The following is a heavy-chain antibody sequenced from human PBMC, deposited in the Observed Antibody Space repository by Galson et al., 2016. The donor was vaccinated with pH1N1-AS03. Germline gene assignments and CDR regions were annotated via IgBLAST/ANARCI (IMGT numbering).Heavy chain of an antibody. D-gene: IGHD2-8*01. V-gene: IGHV2-5*02. CDR1: GFSLSTGGVH. Sequence: PALVKPTQTLTLTCTFSGFSLSTGGVHVAWIRQPPGKALEWLALIFWDGETRYRPPLRSRLTITKDTPKNQVVLTMTNMEPVDTATYSCARSTHVNEGLDFWGQGTLVTVSS. J-gene: IGHJ4*02. CDR3: ARSTHVNEGLDF. CDR2: IFWDGET.